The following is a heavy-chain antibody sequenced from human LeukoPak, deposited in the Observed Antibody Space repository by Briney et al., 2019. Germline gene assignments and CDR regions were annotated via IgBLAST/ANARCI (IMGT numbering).Heavy chain of an antibody. V-gene: IGHV1-18*01. D-gene: IGHD4-11*01. J-gene: IGHJ4*02. CDR2: ISAYNGNT. CDR1: GYTFTSYG. CDR3: ASSSPGSNYVFDSFDC. Sequence: ASVKVSCKASGYTFTSYGISWVRQAPGQGLEWMGWISAYNGNTNYAQKLQGRVTMTTDTSTSTAYMELRSLRSDDTAVYYCASSSPGSNYVFDSFDCWGQGTLVTVSS.